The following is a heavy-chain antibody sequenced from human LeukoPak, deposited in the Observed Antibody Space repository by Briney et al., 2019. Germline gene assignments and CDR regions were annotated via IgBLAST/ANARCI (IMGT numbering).Heavy chain of an antibody. Sequence: ASVKDSCKTSRYTFTNYVFNWVRQATGQGLAWMGWVNPNSGDTGYAQKFEGRDNNTRNTSISTSYMELSSLRSEDTAVYYCARAPGEHSYAKGFYCFYYYMDVWGKGTTVTVSS. V-gene: IGHV1-8*03. D-gene: IGHD3-16*01. CDR1: RYTFTNYV. J-gene: IGHJ6*03. CDR2: VNPNSGDT. CDR3: ARAPGEHSYAKGFYCFYYYMDV.